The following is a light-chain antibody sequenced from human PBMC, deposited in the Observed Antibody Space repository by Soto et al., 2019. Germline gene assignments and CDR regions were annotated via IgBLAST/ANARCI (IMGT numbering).Light chain of an antibody. CDR1: QGISSY. CDR2: AAS. CDR3: QQYYSYPLT. J-gene: IGKJ4*01. Sequence: AIRMTQSPSSLSASTGDRVTITCRASQGISSYLAWYQQKPGKAPKLLIYAASTLQSGVPSRFSGSGSGTDFTLTISCPQSEDFATYYCQQYYSYPLTFGGGTKLEIK. V-gene: IGKV1-8*01.